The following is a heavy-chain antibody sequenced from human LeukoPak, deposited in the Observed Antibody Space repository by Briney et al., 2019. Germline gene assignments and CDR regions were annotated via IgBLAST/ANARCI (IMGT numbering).Heavy chain of an antibody. J-gene: IGHJ3*02. CDR3: ARAQGVYYYDSSGPRPQDAFDI. D-gene: IGHD3-22*01. V-gene: IGHV3-21*01. CDR2: ISSSSSYI. CDR1: GFTFSSYS. Sequence: GGSLRLSCAASGFTFSSYSMNWVRQAPGKGLEWVSSISSSSSYIYYAGSVKGRFTISRDNAKNSLYLQMNSLRAEDTAVYYCARAQGVYYYDSSGPRPQDAFDIWGQGTMVTVSS.